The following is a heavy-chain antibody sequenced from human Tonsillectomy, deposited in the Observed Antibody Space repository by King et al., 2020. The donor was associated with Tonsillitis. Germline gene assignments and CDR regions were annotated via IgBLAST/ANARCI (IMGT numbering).Heavy chain of an antibody. Sequence: VQLVESGGDLIKPGGSLRISCIVSGLTFSDAWVAWVRQAPGKGLEWVGRIKAGGTTDLAVTVKGRFTISRVDSKNTIYLHMNSLKIADTAVYYCAHFSVPRSWSLGSWGQGTLVTVSS. CDR2: IKAGGTT. D-gene: IGHD6-13*01. CDR3: AHFSVPRSWSLGS. J-gene: IGHJ1*01. V-gene: IGHV3-15*01. CDR1: GLTFSDAW.